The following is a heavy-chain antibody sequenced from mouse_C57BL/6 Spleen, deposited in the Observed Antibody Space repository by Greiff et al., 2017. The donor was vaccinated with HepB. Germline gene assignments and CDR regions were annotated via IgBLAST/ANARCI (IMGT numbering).Heavy chain of an antibody. J-gene: IGHJ2*01. D-gene: IGHD3-3*01. CDR1: GFTFSSYG. V-gene: IGHV5-6*01. CDR3: ARGTGYYFDY. Sequence: EVKPVESGGDLVKPGGSLKLSCAASGFTFSSYGMSWVRQTPDKRLEWVATISSGGSYTYYPDSVKGRFTISRDNAKNTLYLQMSSLKSEDTAMYYCARGTGYYFDYWGQGTTLTVSS. CDR2: ISSGGSYT.